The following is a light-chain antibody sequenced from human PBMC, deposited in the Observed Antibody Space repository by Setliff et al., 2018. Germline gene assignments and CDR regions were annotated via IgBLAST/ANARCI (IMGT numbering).Light chain of an antibody. CDR3: QVWNSETYPYV. CDR1: NIGAKS. CDR2: DDT. V-gene: IGLV3-21*03. Sequence: SYELTQPPSVSVAPGRTARIPCGGANIGAKSVHWYQHRAGQAPVLVVYDDTDRPSGIPERFSGSNSGNTATLTISRVEAGDEADYYCQVWNSETYPYVFGSGTKGTVL. J-gene: IGLJ1*01.